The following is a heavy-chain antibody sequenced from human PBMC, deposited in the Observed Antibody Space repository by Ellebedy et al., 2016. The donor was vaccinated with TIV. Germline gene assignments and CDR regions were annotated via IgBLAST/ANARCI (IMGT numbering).Heavy chain of an antibody. J-gene: IGHJ4*02. CDR3: AKRGKRGYDSSGYYLDY. Sequence: GESLKISCAASGFTVSSNYMNWVRQAPGKGLEWVSIIYSGGSTYYADSVKGRFTISRDNSKNTLYLQMNTLRAEDTAVYYCAKRGKRGYDSSGYYLDYWGQGTLVTVSS. D-gene: IGHD3-22*01. CDR2: IYSGGST. CDR1: GFTVSSNY. V-gene: IGHV3-66*01.